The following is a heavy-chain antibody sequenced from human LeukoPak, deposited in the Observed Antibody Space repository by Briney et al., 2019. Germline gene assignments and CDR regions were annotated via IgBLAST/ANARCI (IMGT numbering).Heavy chain of an antibody. CDR3: ARDESALGYCSGGSCLNWFDP. D-gene: IGHD2-15*01. CDR1: GYTFTSYG. V-gene: IGHV1-18*01. CDR2: ISAYNGNT. J-gene: IGHJ5*02. Sequence: ASVKVSCKASGYTFTSYGISWVRQAPGQGREGMGWISAYNGNTNYAQKLQGRVTMTTDTSTSTAYMELRSLRSDDTAVYYCARDESALGYCSGGSCLNWFDPWGQGTLVTVSS.